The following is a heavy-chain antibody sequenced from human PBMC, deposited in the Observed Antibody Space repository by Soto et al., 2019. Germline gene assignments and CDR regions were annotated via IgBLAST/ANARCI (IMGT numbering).Heavy chain of an antibody. Sequence: NPSETLSLTCAVYGGSFSDYYWGWIRQPPGKGLEWIGSIYHTGSTYYNPSLKSRVTISVDTSKNQFSLKLSSVTAADTAVYYCARARYCSGGSCHLFDYWGQGTLVTVSS. J-gene: IGHJ4*02. D-gene: IGHD2-15*01. CDR1: GGSFSDYY. V-gene: IGHV4-38-2*01. CDR3: ARARYCSGGSCHLFDY. CDR2: IYHTGST.